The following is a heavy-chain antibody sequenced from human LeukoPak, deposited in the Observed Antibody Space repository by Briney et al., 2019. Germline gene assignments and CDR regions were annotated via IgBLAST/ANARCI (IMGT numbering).Heavy chain of an antibody. CDR2: INHRGST. CDR3: ARDGTTFEY. J-gene: IGHJ4*02. D-gene: IGHD1-1*01. CDR1: GGSFSGYY. V-gene: IGHV4-34*01. Sequence: SETLSLTCAVYGGSFSGYYWSWIRQAPGKGPEWIGEINHRGSTNYNPSLKSRVTISVDPSKNQFSLKLSSVTAADTAMYYCARDGTTFEYWGQGTLVTVSS.